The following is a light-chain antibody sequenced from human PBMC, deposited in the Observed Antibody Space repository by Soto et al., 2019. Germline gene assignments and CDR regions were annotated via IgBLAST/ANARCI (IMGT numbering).Light chain of an antibody. V-gene: IGLV2-14*01. CDR2: EVS. CDR3: SSYTSSGTGV. CDR1: SSDVGYHKY. J-gene: IGLJ3*02. Sequence: QSALTQPASVSGSPGQSITISCTGGSSDVGYHKYVSWYQQYPGKAPKLMIYEVSNRPSGVSNRFFGSKSGNTASLTISGLQAEDEADYYCSSYTSSGTGVFGGGTKLTVL.